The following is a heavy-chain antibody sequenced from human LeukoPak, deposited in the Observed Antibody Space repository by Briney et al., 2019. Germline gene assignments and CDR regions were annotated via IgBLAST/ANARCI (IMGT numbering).Heavy chain of an antibody. CDR2: ISASGAGT. CDR1: GFTFSSFA. V-gene: IGHV3-23*01. CDR3: TKGPKRSSASGTPHE. Sequence: GGSLRLSCAASGFTFSSFAMTWVRQAPGKGLQWVSTISASGAGTYYTDSVKGRFLISRDNSKNTLYLQMNSLRSEDTATYYCTKGPKRSSASGTPHEWGQGRLIIVS. D-gene: IGHD1-1*01. J-gene: IGHJ4*02.